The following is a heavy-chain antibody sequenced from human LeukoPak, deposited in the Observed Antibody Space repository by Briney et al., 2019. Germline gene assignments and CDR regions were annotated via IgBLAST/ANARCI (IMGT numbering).Heavy chain of an antibody. D-gene: IGHD5-24*01. V-gene: IGHV3-21*01. Sequence: PGGSLRLSCAASGFTVSSTYINWVRQAPGKGLEWVSSISTSSSYIYYADSMKGRFTISRDNAKNSLYLQMNSLRAEDTAVYYCARSPDNYYYHYMDVWGKGTTVTVSS. J-gene: IGHJ6*03. CDR3: ARSPDNYYYHYMDV. CDR1: GFTVSSTY. CDR2: ISTSSSYI.